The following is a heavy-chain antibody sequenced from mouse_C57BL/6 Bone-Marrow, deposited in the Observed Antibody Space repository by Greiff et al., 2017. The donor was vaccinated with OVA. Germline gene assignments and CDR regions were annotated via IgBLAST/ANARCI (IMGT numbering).Heavy chain of an antibody. CDR2: ISSGGSYT. CDR1: GFTFSSYG. V-gene: IGHV5-6*02. J-gene: IGHJ2*01. D-gene: IGHD3-2*02. CDR3: ARWELRLPYYFDY. Sequence: DVMLVESGGDLVKPGGSLKLSCAASGFTFSSYGMSWVRQTPDKRLEWVATISSGGSYTYYPDSVKGRFTISRDNAKNTLYLQMSSLKSEDTAMYYCARWELRLPYYFDYWGQGTTLTVSS.